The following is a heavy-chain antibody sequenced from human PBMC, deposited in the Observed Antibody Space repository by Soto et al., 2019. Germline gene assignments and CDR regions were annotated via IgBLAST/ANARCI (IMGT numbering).Heavy chain of an antibody. Sequence: GGSLRLSCAASGFTFSSYGMHWVRQAPGKGLEWVAVIWYDGSNKYYADSVKGRFTISRDNSKNTLYLQMNSLRAEDTAVYYCARGGRYCSGGSCYPTDYWGQGTLVTVSS. D-gene: IGHD2-15*01. CDR1: GFTFSSYG. V-gene: IGHV3-33*01. CDR3: ARGGRYCSGGSCYPTDY. CDR2: IWYDGSNK. J-gene: IGHJ4*02.